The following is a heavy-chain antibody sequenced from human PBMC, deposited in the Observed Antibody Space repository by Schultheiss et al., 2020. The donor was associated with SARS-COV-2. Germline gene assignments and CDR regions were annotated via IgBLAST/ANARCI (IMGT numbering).Heavy chain of an antibody. CDR1: GGYISSYY. V-gene: IGHV4-59*12. D-gene: IGHD2-8*01. Sequence: SETLSLTCTVSGGYISSYYWSWIRQPAGKGLEWIGYIYYSGSTYYNPSLKSRVTISVDTSKNQFSLKLSSVTAADTAVYYCARDAYCTNGVCYTNRVGTNYYGMDVWGQGTTVT. CDR3: ARDAYCTNGVCYTNRVGTNYYGMDV. J-gene: IGHJ6*02. CDR2: IYYSGST.